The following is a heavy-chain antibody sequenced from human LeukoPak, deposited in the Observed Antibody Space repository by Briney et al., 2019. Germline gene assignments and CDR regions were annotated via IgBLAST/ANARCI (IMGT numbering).Heavy chain of an antibody. D-gene: IGHD2-2*01. V-gene: IGHV3-30*04. Sequence: GRSLRLSCAASGFTFSSYAMHWVRQAPGKGLEWVAVISYDGSNKYYADSVKGRFTISRDNSKNTLYLQMNSLRAEDTAVYYCAREAGTVVPAAHFDYWAREPWSPSPQ. CDR1: GFTFSSYA. CDR2: ISYDGSNK. CDR3: AREAGTVVPAAHFDY. J-gene: IGHJ4*02.